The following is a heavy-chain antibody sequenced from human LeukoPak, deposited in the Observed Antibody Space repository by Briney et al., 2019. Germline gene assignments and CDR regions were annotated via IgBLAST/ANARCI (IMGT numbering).Heavy chain of an antibody. CDR3: ASSSSSKQYYYYYYMDV. V-gene: IGHV4-39*01. D-gene: IGHD6-6*01. J-gene: IGHJ6*03. CDR2: IYYSGST. Sequence: SETLSLTCTVSGGSISSSSYYWGWIRQPPGKGLEWIGSIYYSGSTYYNPSLKSRVTISVDTSKNQFSLKLSSVTAADTAVYYCASSSSSKQYYYYYYMDVWGKGTTVTVSS. CDR1: GGSISSSSYY.